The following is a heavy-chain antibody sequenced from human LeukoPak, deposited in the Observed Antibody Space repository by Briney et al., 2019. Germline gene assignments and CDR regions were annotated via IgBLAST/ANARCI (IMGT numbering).Heavy chain of an antibody. CDR3: AKGERSGYYSSHFDY. CDR1: GFTFSGFW. J-gene: IGHJ4*02. Sequence: AGGSLRLSCAVSGFTFSGFWMSWSRQAPGKGLEWVASINSDGSEGYYADVVKGRFIISRDNAKNSLYLQINSLRAEDTAVYYCAKGERSGYYSSHFDYWGQGTLVTVSS. D-gene: IGHD3-22*01. CDR2: INSDGSEG. V-gene: IGHV3-7*03.